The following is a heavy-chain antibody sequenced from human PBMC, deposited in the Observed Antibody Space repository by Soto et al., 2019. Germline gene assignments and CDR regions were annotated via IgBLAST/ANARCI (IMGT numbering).Heavy chain of an antibody. CDR2: IYYSGST. V-gene: IGHV4-39*01. D-gene: IGHD3-3*01. J-gene: IGHJ6*02. Sequence: QLQLQESGPGLVKPSETLSLTCTVSGGSLRSSSYYWGWIRQPPGKGLEWIGSIYYSGSTYYNPSRTSRVTISVDTSKNQFSLELTSVTAADTAVYYCARLYDFWSGYWYGMDVWGQGTTVTVSS. CDR1: GGSLRSSSYY. CDR3: ARLYDFWSGYWYGMDV.